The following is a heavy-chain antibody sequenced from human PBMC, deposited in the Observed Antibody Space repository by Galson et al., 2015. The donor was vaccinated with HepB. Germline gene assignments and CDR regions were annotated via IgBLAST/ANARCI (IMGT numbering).Heavy chain of an antibody. Sequence: SLRLSCAVSGFTYSNYWMSWVRQAPGRGLEWVANIKYDGSEKYYVRSVEGRFTVSRDNAKNSVFLQMNNLRADDTAVYYCARGNNPNYWGQGTLVTVSS. D-gene: IGHD1/OR15-1a*01. CDR1: GFTYSNYW. CDR3: ARGNNPNY. V-gene: IGHV3-7*03. CDR2: IKYDGSEK. J-gene: IGHJ4*02.